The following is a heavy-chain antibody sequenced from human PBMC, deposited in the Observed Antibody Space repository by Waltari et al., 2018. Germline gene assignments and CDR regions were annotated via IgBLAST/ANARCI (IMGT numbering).Heavy chain of an antibody. J-gene: IGHJ6*03. CDR3: ASTLPMGAGYYTDDYYYYMDV. V-gene: IGHV1-18*01. D-gene: IGHD3-3*01. CDR2: ISGYNGNT. CDR1: GYTFSNYG. Sequence: QVQVLQSGAEVKKPGASVKVSCKASGYTFSNYGITWVRQAPGQGLEWMGWISGYNGNTKYAQKVQDRVTMTTDTSTGTAYLDLRSLRSDDTAVYYCASTLPMGAGYYTDDYYYYMDVWGKGTTVTVSS.